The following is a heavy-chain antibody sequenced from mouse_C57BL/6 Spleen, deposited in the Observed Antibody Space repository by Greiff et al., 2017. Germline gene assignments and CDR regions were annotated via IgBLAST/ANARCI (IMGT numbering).Heavy chain of an antibody. V-gene: IGHV5-17*01. CDR2: ISSGSSTI. Sequence: EVKLVESGGGLVKPGGSLKLSCAATGFTFSDYGMHWVRQAAEKGLEWVAYISSGSSTIYYADTVKGRFTISRDNAKNTLFMQMTSLRSEDTAMYYCASGGHYFDYWGKGTTLTVSS. CDR3: ASGGHYFDY. J-gene: IGHJ2*01. CDR1: GFTFSDYG. D-gene: IGHD3-3*01.